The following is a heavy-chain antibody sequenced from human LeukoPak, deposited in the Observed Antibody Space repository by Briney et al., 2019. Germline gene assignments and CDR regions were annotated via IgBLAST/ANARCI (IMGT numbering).Heavy chain of an antibody. CDR1: GFTFRNYW. J-gene: IGHJ3*01. D-gene: IGHD3-16*01. Sequence: GGSLRLSRAASGFTFRNYWMSWVRQAPGKGPEWVANIKYDGSERNYVDSVKGRFTISRDNAKISLYLQLNSLRAQDTAVYYCGRIREGGGVDVWGLGTMVIVSS. V-gene: IGHV3-7*01. CDR2: IKYDGSER. CDR3: GRIREGGGVDV.